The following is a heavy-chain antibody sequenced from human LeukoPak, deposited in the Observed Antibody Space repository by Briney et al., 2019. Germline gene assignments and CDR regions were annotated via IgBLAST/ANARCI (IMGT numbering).Heavy chain of an antibody. V-gene: IGHV4-59*01. CDR3: ASGKGYSYGYYAFDI. CDR2: IYYSGST. CDR1: GGSISSYY. J-gene: IGHJ3*02. Sequence: PSETLSLTCTVSGGSISSYYWSWIRQPPGKGLEWIGYIYYSGSTNYNPSLKSRVTISVDTSKNQFSLKLSSVTAADTAVYYCASGKGYSYGYYAFDIWGQRTMVTVSS. D-gene: IGHD5-18*01.